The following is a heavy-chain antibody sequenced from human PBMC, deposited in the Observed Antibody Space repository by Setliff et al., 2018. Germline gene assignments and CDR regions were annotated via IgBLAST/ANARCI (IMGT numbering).Heavy chain of an antibody. Sequence: GGSLRLSCAASGFTFSTYRMHWVRQAPGKGLEWVAVILDDGVKKYHADSVKGRFTISRDNSKNTLYLQMNSLRPEDTAVYYCARACSGSGCYAGLESWGQGTPVTVSS. CDR1: GFTFSTYR. J-gene: IGHJ4*02. D-gene: IGHD2-15*01. CDR3: ARACSGSGCYAGLES. V-gene: IGHV3-30*03. CDR2: ILDDGVKK.